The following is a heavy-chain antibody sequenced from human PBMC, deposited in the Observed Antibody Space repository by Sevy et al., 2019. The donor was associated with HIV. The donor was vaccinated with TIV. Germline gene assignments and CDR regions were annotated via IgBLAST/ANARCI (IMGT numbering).Heavy chain of an antibody. D-gene: IGHD6-13*01. CDR3: ARLHPHIAAARAMVV. CDR1: GFTVTNNY. Sequence: GGSLRLSCAASGFTVTNNYISWVRQAPGKGLDWVALSYSDDSRYFADSVRGRFTISRDSLKNTLYLQMNSLRAEDTAVYYCARLHPHIAAARAMVVWGQGTTVTVSS. V-gene: IGHV3-53*01. CDR2: SYSDDSR. J-gene: IGHJ6*02.